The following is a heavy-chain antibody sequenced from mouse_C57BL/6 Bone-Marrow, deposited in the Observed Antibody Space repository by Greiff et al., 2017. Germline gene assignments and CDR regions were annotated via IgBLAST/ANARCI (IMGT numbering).Heavy chain of an antibody. CDR3: ARSGPLGRSFEY. V-gene: IGHV1-55*01. J-gene: IGHJ2*01. CDR2: IYPTSGRT. Sequence: QVQLKQPGAELVKPGASVKMSCKASGYTFTSYWITWVKQRPGQGLEWIGDIYPTSGRTNYNEKFKSKAILTVDTSSNTAYMQLSSLTSEDSAVFYCARSGPLGRSFEYWGQGTTLTVSS. D-gene: IGHD4-1*01. CDR1: GYTFTSYW.